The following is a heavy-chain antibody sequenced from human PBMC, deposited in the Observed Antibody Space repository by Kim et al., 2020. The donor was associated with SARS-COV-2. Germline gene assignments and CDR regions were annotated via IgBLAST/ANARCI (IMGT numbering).Heavy chain of an antibody. D-gene: IGHD3-9*01. CDR2: ISSSSSYI. J-gene: IGHJ6*02. CDR3: ASWALTGYYNVHYYYYGMDV. CDR1: GFTFSSYS. V-gene: IGHV3-21*01. Sequence: GGSLRLSCAASGFTFSSYSMNWVRQAPGKGLEWVSSISSSSSYIYYADSVKGRFTISRDNAKNSLYLQMNSLRAEDTAVYYCASWALTGYYNVHYYYYGMDVWGQGTTVTVSS.